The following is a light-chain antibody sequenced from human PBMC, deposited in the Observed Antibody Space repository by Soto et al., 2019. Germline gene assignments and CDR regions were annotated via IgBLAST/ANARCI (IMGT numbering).Light chain of an antibody. CDR1: QSVRSN. J-gene: IGKJ1*01. CDR2: DAS. Sequence: IVLTQSPDTLSLSPGERATLSCRASQSVRSNLAWHQQKPGQAPRLLIYDASNRATGIPARFSGSGSGTDFTLTISSLEPEDFAVYYCQQRYNWPLTFGQGTKVDIK. CDR3: QQRYNWPLT. V-gene: IGKV3-11*01.